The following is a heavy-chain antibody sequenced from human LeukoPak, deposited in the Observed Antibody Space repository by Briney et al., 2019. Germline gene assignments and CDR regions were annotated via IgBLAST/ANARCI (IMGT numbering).Heavy chain of an antibody. CDR3: ARDAEVYSSREDWFDP. Sequence: GGSLRLSCAASGFTFSSHWMSWVRQAPGKGLEWVASIKQDGSEKYYVDSVKGRFTISRDNAKNSLYLQMNSLRAEDTAVYYCARDAEVYSSREDWFDPWGQGTLVTVSS. CDR2: IKQDGSEK. V-gene: IGHV3-7*01. J-gene: IGHJ5*02. D-gene: IGHD6-13*01. CDR1: GFTFSSHW.